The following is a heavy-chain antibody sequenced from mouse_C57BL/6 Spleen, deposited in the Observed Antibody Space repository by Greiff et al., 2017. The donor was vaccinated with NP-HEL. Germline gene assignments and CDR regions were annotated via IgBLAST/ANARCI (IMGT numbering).Heavy chain of an antibody. CDR2: ISSGGSYT. V-gene: IGHV5-6*01. Sequence: EVQGVESGGDLVKPGGSLKLSCAASGFTFSSYGMSWVRQTPDKRLEWVATISSGGSYTYSPDSVKGRFTISRDKAKNTLYLQMSDPKSEDTARYYCAKLQLGRYFDYWGQGTTLTVSS. D-gene: IGHD4-1*02. CDR1: GFTFSSYG. J-gene: IGHJ2*01. CDR3: AKLQLGRYFDY.